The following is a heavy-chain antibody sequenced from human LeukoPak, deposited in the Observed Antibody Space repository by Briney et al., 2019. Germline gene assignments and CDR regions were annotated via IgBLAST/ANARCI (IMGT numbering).Heavy chain of an antibody. CDR1: GGTFSSYA. Sequence: SVKVSCKASGGTFSSYAISWVRQAPGQGLEWMGGIIPIFGTANYAQKFQGRVTITADESTSTAYMELSSLRSEDTAMYYCARGAADAAIPYGMDVWGKGTTVTVSS. CDR2: IIPIFGTA. CDR3: ARGAADAAIPYGMDV. J-gene: IGHJ6*04. D-gene: IGHD5-18*01. V-gene: IGHV1-69*13.